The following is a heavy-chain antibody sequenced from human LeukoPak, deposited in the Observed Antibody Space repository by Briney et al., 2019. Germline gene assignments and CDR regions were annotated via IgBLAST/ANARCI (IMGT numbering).Heavy chain of an antibody. CDR3: ATSGSYPYDAFDI. Sequence: ASVKVSCKASGYTFTSYGISWVRQAPGQGLEWMGWTSAYNGNTNYAQKLQGRVTMTTDTSTSTAYMELGSLRSDDTAVYYCATSGSYPYDAFDIWGQGTMVTVSS. D-gene: IGHD1-26*01. V-gene: IGHV1-18*01. CDR2: TSAYNGNT. J-gene: IGHJ3*02. CDR1: GYTFTSYG.